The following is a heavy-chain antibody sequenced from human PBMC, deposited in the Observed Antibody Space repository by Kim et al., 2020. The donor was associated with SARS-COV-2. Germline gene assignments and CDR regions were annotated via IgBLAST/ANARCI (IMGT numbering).Heavy chain of an antibody. CDR2: DGET. Sequence: DGETIYAPKFQGRVTMTEDTSTDTAYMELSSLRSEDTAVYYCATGYGDYWGQGTLVTVSS. D-gene: IGHD3-22*01. V-gene: IGHV1-24*01. CDR3: ATGYGDY. J-gene: IGHJ4*02.